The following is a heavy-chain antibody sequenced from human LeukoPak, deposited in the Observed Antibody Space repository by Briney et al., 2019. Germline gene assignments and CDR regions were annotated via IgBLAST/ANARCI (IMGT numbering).Heavy chain of an antibody. D-gene: IGHD6-19*01. CDR3: ARGTVAAYYYYYMDV. V-gene: IGHV4-39*07. Sequence: SETLSLTCTVSGGSISSSSYYWGWIRQPPGKGLEWIGSIYYSGSTNYNPSLKSRVTISVDTSKNQFSLKLSSVTAADTAVYYCARGTVAAYYYYYMDVWGKGTTVTISS. CDR1: GGSISSSSYY. J-gene: IGHJ6*03. CDR2: IYYSGST.